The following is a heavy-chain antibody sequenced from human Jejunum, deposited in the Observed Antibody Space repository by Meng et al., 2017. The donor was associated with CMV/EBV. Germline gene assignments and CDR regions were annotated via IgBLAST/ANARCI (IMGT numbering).Heavy chain of an antibody. CDR3: ARGDYDTSRYYFDY. CDR1: GDSNSSGGHF. V-gene: IGHV4-30-4*01. D-gene: IGHD3-9*01. Sequence: SGDSNSSGGHFLSWIRRPPGKGLEWIGCTFHTRNANYNVFLKNRVSISIDTSRNLFSQHMTSVTAADAAVYYCARGDYDTSRYYFDYWGQGTLVTVSS. J-gene: IGHJ4*02. CDR2: TFHTRNA.